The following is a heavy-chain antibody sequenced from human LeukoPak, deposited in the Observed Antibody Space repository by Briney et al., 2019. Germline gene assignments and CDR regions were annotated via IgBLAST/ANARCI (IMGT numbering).Heavy chain of an antibody. Sequence: RASVKVSCKASGYTFTGYYMHWVRQAPGQGLEWMGWINPNSGGTNYAQKFQGRVTMTRDTSISTAYLELSSLRSDDSAVYYCARVQGALAFCSRTSCYNMDYWGQGILVTVSS. V-gene: IGHV1-2*02. J-gene: IGHJ4*02. CDR2: INPNSGGT. D-gene: IGHD2-2*02. CDR3: ARVQGALAFCSRTSCYNMDY. CDR1: GYTFTGYY.